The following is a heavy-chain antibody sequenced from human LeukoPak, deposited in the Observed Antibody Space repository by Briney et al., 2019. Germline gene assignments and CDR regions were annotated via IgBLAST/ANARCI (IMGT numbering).Heavy chain of an antibody. J-gene: IGHJ4*02. CDR2: ISNIGSTT. CDR1: GVTLSNYY. Sequence: PGGSLRLSCTSSGVTLSNYYMSWIRQAPGKGLECISYISNIGSTTFYADSVKGRFTISRDNGKNSVYLQMNSLTAEDTAVYYCASDISNKGFDYWGQGTLVTVSS. D-gene: IGHD2/OR15-2a*01. V-gene: IGHV3-11*04. CDR3: ASDISNKGFDY.